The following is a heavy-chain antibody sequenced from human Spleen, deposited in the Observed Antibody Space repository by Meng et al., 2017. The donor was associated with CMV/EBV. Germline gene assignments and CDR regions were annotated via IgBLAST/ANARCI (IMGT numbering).Heavy chain of an antibody. CDR1: GYTFTDYY. V-gene: IGHV1-2*02. CDR3: ARVQVTRTARSYFDH. D-gene: IGHD2-21*02. Sequence: ASVKVSCKASGYTFTDYYIHWVRQAPGQGLEWMGWINPNSGGTNYAQKFQGRVTMTRDTSISTTYMELNRLRSDDTAVYYWARVQVTRTARSYFDHWGQGTLVTVSS. CDR2: INPNSGGT. J-gene: IGHJ4*02.